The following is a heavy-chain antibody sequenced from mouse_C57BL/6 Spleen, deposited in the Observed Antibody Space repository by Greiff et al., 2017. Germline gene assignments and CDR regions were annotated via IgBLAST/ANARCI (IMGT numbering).Heavy chain of an antibody. D-gene: IGHD2-2*01. Sequence: VQLQQPGAELVMPGASVKLSCKASGYTFTSYWMHWVKQRPGQGLEWIGEIDPSDSYTNYNQKFKGKSTLTVDKSSSTAYMQLSSLTSEDSAVYYCARRGYYGSLYYAMDYWGQGTSVTVSS. CDR1: GYTFTSYW. V-gene: IGHV1-69*01. J-gene: IGHJ4*01. CDR2: IDPSDSYT. CDR3: ARRGYYGSLYYAMDY.